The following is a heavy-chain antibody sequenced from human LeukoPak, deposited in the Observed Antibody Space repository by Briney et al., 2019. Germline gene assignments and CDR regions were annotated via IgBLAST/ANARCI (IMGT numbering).Heavy chain of an antibody. J-gene: IGHJ4*02. D-gene: IGHD4-11*01. CDR3: ARWSRDYSNYVAPYYFDY. CDR1: GGSISSYY. Sequence: SETLSLTCTVSGGSISSYYWSWIRQPPGKGLGWIGYIYYSGSTNYNPSLKSRVTISVDTSKNQFSLKLSSVTAADTAVYYCARWSRDYSNYVAPYYFDYWGQGTLVTVSS. CDR2: IYYSGST. V-gene: IGHV4-59*01.